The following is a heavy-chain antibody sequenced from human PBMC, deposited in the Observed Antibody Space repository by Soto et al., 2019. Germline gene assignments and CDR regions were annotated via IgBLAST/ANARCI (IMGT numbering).Heavy chain of an antibody. Sequence: ASVKVSCKASGYTFTSYDINWVRQATGQGLEWMGWMNPNSGNTGYAQKFQGRVTMTRNTPISTAYMELSSLRSEDTAVYYCARGRHRGYYDSSGYQYYYYGMDVWGQGTTVTVSS. J-gene: IGHJ6*02. V-gene: IGHV1-8*01. CDR2: MNPNSGNT. CDR1: GYTFTSYD. D-gene: IGHD3-22*01. CDR3: ARGRHRGYYDSSGYQYYYYGMDV.